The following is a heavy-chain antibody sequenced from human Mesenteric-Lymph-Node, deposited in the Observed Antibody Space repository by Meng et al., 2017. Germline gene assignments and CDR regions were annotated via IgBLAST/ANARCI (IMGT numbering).Heavy chain of an antibody. CDR3: ARSPATGNPHFDN. V-gene: IGHV1-46*01. CDR1: GYIFTSYY. Sequence: ASVKVSCKASGYIFTSYYMHWLRQAPGQGLEWLGLIMPSGGSTFFSQKFQARLTVTRDTSTSTVYMELSSLTSEDTAVYYCARSPATGNPHFDNWGQGTLVTVSS. J-gene: IGHJ4*02. D-gene: IGHD1-14*01. CDR2: IMPSGGST.